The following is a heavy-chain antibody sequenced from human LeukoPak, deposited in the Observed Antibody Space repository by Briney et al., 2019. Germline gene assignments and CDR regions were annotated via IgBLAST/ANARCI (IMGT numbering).Heavy chain of an antibody. Sequence: GGSLRLSCAASGFTFSSYSMNWVRQAPGKGLEWVSCISSSSTIYYADSVKGRFTISRDNAKNSLYLQMNSLRAEDTAVYYCARTESYGGNSDFDYWGQGTLVTVSS. J-gene: IGHJ4*02. V-gene: IGHV3-48*01. CDR2: ISSSSTI. D-gene: IGHD4-23*01. CDR3: ARTESYGGNSDFDY. CDR1: GFTFSSYS.